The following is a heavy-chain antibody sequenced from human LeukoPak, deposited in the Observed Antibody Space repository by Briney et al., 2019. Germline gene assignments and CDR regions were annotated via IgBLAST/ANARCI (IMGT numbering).Heavy chain of an antibody. CDR2: ISTTSSTI. V-gene: IGHV3-48*03. J-gene: IGHJ4*02. CDR3: ARVKGVYAIDY. D-gene: IGHD2-8*01. Sequence: GGSLRLSCATSGFTFSNYEMNWVRQAPGKGLEWVSYISTTSSTIYYADSVKGRFTISRDNAKNSLYLQMSSLRAEDTAVYYCARVKGVYAIDYWGQGTLVTVSS. CDR1: GFTFSNYE.